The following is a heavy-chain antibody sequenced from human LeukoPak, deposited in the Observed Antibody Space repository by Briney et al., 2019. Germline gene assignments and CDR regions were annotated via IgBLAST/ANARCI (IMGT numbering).Heavy chain of an antibody. J-gene: IGHJ4*02. CDR1: GFTFSSYA. CDR2: ISYDGSNK. CDR3: ASGSLYYYDSSGHDY. Sequence: GRSLRLSCAASGFTFSSYAMHWVRQAPGKGLEWVAVISYDGSNKYYADSVKGRFTISRDNSKNTLYLQMNSLRAEDTAVYYCASGSLYYYDSSGHDYWGRGTLVTVSS. V-gene: IGHV3-30-3*01. D-gene: IGHD3-22*01.